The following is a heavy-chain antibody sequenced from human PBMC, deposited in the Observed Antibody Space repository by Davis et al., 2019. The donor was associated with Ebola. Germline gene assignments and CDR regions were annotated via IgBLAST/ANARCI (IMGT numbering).Heavy chain of an antibody. CDR2: IYSGGSR. CDR1: GFTFSSYA. Sequence: GGSLRLSCAASGFTFSSYAMSWVRQAPGKGLEWVSVIYSGGSRYYTDSVKGRFTISRDNAKNSLYLQRNSLRAEDTAVYYCARDRGVATIWREIDYWGQGTLVTVSS. CDR3: ARDRGVATIWREIDY. V-gene: IGHV3-66*01. D-gene: IGHD5-12*01. J-gene: IGHJ4*02.